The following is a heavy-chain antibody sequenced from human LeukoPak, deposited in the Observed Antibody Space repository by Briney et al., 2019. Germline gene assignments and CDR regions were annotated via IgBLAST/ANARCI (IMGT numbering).Heavy chain of an antibody. Sequence: ASVKVSCKASGYTFTGYYMHWVRQAPGQGLEWMGWINPNSGGTNYAQKFQGRVTMTRDTSISTAYMELSRLRSDDTAVYYCARALGCSSTSCYRPNGYWGQGTLVTVSS. CDR3: ARALGCSSTSCYRPNGY. CDR2: INPNSGGT. D-gene: IGHD2-2*01. V-gene: IGHV1-2*02. CDR1: GYTFTGYY. J-gene: IGHJ4*02.